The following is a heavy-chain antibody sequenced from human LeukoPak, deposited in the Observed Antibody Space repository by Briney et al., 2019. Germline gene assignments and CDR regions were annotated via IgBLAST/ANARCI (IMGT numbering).Heavy chain of an antibody. Sequence: SETLSLTCTVSGGSISSSSYYWGWIRQPPGKGLEWIGYIYYSGSTNYNPSLKSRVTISVDTSKNQFSLKLSSVTAADTAVYYCARSALGRCPDYWGQGTLVTVSS. D-gene: IGHD3/OR15-3a*01. CDR2: IYYSGST. CDR3: ARSALGRCPDY. V-gene: IGHV4-61*05. J-gene: IGHJ4*02. CDR1: GGSISSSSYY.